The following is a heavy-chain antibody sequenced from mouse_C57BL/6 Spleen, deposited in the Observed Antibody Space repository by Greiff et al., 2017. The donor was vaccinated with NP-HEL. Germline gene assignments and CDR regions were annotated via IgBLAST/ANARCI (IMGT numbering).Heavy chain of an antibody. J-gene: IGHJ2*01. CDR2: IDPSDSYT. CDR1: GYTFTSYW. Sequence: QVQLQQPGAELVKPGASVKLSCKASGYTFTSYWMQWVKQRPGQGLEWIGEIDPSDSYTNYNQKFKGKATLTVETSSSTAYMQLSSLTSEDSAVYYCAVYYGSSPDYWGQGTTLTVSS. CDR3: AVYYGSSPDY. D-gene: IGHD1-1*01. V-gene: IGHV1-50*01.